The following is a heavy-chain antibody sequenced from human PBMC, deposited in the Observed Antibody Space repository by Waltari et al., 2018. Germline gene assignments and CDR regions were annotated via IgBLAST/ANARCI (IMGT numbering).Heavy chain of an antibody. V-gene: IGHV3-72*01. CDR1: GFTFSDHY. Sequence: EVQLVESGGGLVQPGGSLRLSCAASGFTFSDHYMDWVRQVPGKGPEWFGRTRNKANSDTTEYTASVKGRFTISRDDSKNSLYLQMNSLKTEDTAVYYCAVLAAAGTPSPGGAFDIWGQGTMVTVSS. J-gene: IGHJ3*02. CDR2: TRNKANSDTT. D-gene: IGHD6-13*01. CDR3: AVLAAAGTPSPGGAFDI.